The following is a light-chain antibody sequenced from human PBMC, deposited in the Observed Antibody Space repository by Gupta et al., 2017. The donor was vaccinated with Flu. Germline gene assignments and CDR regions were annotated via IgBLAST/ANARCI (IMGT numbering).Light chain of an antibody. Sequence: KTARITGGGNNIGSKSVHWYQKKPGQAHVLAVHEDFDRTSGIHERFAGYNAGNKATLNISKVEAGDEADDDGQVWDSSRDQPGVFGGGTKLTVL. CDR3: QVWDSSRDQPGV. CDR1: NIGSKS. J-gene: IGLJ2*01. CDR2: EDF. V-gene: IGLV3-21*03.